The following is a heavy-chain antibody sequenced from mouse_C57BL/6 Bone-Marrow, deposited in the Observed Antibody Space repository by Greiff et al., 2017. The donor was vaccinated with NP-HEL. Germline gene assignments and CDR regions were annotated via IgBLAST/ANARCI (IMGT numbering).Heavy chain of an antibody. CDR3: SSYFDY. D-gene: IGHD1-1*01. V-gene: IGHV3-6*01. CDR2: ISYDGSN. J-gene: IGHJ2*01. Sequence: QQSGPGLVKPSQSLSLTCSVTGYSITSGYYWNWIRQFPGNKLEWMGYISYDGSNNYNPSLKNRISITRDTSKNQFFLKLNSVTTEDTATYYCSSYFDYWGQGTTLTVSS. CDR1: GYSITSGYY.